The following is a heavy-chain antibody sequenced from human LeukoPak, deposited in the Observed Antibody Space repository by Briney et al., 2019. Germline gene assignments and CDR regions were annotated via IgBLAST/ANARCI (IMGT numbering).Heavy chain of an antibody. D-gene: IGHD6-19*01. CDR3: ATDRLGSGWYLLA. CDR2: FDPEDGET. Sequence: SVKLFYRVSGYTLTELSVQCVRQAPGKGLVGMGGFDPEDGETIYAQKFQGIVTMTEDTSTDTAYMELSRLRSEDTAVYYCATDRLGSGWYLLAWGQGTLVTVSS. J-gene: IGHJ5*02. CDR1: GYTLTELS. V-gene: IGHV1-24*01.